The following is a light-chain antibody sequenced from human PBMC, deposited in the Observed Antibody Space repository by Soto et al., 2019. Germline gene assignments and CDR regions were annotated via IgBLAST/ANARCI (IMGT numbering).Light chain of an antibody. Sequence: EVVLTQSPGTLSLSPGEGATLSCRSSQDVGTNYLAWYQQKPGQAPRLLIFGASSSASGVTGRFSGSGAGTDFTLTIRILELEDSAVYYSQQFITAPYMYIFGQGTKLQI. J-gene: IGKJ2*01. CDR2: GAS. V-gene: IGKV3-20*01. CDR3: QQFITAPYMYI. CDR1: QDVGTNY.